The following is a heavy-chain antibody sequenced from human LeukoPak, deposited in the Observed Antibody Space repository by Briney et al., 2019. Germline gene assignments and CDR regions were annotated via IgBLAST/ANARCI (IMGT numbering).Heavy chain of an antibody. CDR1: GGTFSSYA. J-gene: IGHJ5*02. CDR2: IIPIFGTA. V-gene: IGHV1-69*05. D-gene: IGHD3-3*01. CDR3: ARALFARANWSDP. Sequence: ASVKVSCKASGGTFSSYAISWVRQAPGQGREWMGGIIPIFGTANYAQKFQGRVTITTDESTSTAYMELSSLRSEDTAVYYCARALFARANWSDPWGQGTLVTVSS.